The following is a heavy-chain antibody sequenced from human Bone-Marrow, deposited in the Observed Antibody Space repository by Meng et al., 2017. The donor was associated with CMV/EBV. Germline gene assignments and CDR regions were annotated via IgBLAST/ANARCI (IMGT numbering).Heavy chain of an antibody. V-gene: IGHV1-2*02. Sequence: ASVKVSCKASGYTFVDHYIHWVRQAPGQGLEWMGWINPNSGGTNYAQKFQGRVTMTRDTSISTAYMELSRLRSDDTAVYYCASLPLGANQASDYWGQGTLVTVSS. D-gene: IGHD1-26*01. J-gene: IGHJ4*02. CDR2: INPNSGGT. CDR1: GYTFVDHY. CDR3: ASLPLGANQASDY.